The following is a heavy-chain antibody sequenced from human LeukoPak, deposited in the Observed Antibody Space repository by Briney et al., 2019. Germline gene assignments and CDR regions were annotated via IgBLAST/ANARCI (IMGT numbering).Heavy chain of an antibody. CDR3: ARVNGYYGSGSPYFDY. V-gene: IGHV3-30*04. D-gene: IGHD3-10*01. CDR2: ISYDGSNK. CDR1: GFTFSSYA. J-gene: IGHJ4*02. Sequence: GRFLRLSCAASGFTFSSYAMHWVRQAPGKGLEWVAVISYDGSNKYYADSVKGRFTISRDNSKNTLYLQMNSLRAEDTAVYYCARVNGYYGSGSPYFDYWGQGTLVTVSS.